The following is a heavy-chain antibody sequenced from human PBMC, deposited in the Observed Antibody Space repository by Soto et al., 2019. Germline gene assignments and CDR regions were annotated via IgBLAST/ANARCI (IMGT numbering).Heavy chain of an antibody. J-gene: IGHJ5*02. D-gene: IGHD2-2*01. CDR1: GGSFSGYY. CDR3: ARAAVPAVDP. CDR2: IYYSGST. Sequence: ASETLSLTCAVYGGSFSGYYWSWIRQHPGKGLEWIGYIYYSGSTYYNPSLKSRVTISVDTSKNQFSMKLSSVTAADTAVYDCARAAVPAVDPWGQGTMVTVSS. V-gene: IGHV4-31*11.